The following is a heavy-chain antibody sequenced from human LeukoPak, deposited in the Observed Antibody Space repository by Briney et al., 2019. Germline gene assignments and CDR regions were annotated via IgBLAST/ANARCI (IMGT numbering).Heavy chain of an antibody. CDR1: GGSFSGYY. CDR3: ARHPFVLDY. J-gene: IGHJ4*02. CDR2: INHSGST. V-gene: IGHV4-34*01. Sequence: PSETLSLTCAVYGGSFSGYYWSWIRQPPGKGLEWIGEINHSGSTNYNPSLKSRVTISVDTSKNQSSLKLSSVTAADTAVYYCARHPFVLDYWGQGTLVTVSS.